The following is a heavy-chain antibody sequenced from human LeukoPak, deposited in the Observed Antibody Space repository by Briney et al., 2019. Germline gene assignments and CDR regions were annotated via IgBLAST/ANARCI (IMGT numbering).Heavy chain of an antibody. CDR3: AQGGSPGAFDH. V-gene: IGHV3-30*04. Sequence: GRSLRLSCAASGFTFSSYAMHWVRQAPGKGLEWVAVISYDGSNKYYADSVKGRFTISRDNAKNTLYLQVNSPRAEDTAVYYCAQGGSPGAFDHWGQGTLVTVSS. CDR2: ISYDGSNK. J-gene: IGHJ4*02. CDR1: GFTFSSYA. D-gene: IGHD1-26*01.